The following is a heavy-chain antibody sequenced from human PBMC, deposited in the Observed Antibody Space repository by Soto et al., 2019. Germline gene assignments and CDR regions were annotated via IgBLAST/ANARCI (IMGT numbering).Heavy chain of an antibody. D-gene: IGHD6-19*01. J-gene: IGHJ4*02. CDR1: GGSLSSYY. V-gene: IGHV4-59*01. Sequence: SETLSLTCTVSGGSLSSYYWSWIRQPPGKGLEWIGYIYYSGSTNYNPSLKSRVTISVDTSKNQFSLKLSSVTAADTAVYYCASAIAVAGIIDYWGQGTLVTVSS. CDR2: IYYSGST. CDR3: ASAIAVAGIIDY.